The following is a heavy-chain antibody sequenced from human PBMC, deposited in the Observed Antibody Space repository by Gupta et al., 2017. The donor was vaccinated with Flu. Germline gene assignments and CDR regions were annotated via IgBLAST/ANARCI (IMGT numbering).Heavy chain of an antibody. CDR1: GFTFNRYE. CDR2: ISQRGAT. J-gene: IGHJ4*02. Sequence: CAISGFTFNRYEMRWVRQAPGRGLGWIASISQRGATYYTDPVRGRFSSARDTANTALYLKMGSLRDEDTAIEDCAKGHRDNWGQGTPVTVSS. V-gene: IGHV3-48*03. CDR3: AKGHRDN.